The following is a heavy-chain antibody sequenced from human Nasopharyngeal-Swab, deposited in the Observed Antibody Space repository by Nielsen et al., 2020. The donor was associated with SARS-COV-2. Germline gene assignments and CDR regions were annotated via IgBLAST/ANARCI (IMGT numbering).Heavy chain of an antibody. Sequence: SETLSLTCTVSGGSISSSSYYWGWIRQPPGKGLEWIGSIYYSGSTYYNPSLKSRVTISVDTSKNQFSLKLSSVTAADTAVYYCARGGYSYGFDYWCQGTLVTVSS. CDR2: IYYSGST. CDR1: GGSISSSSYY. CDR3: ARGGYSYGFDY. V-gene: IGHV4-39*01. D-gene: IGHD5-18*01. J-gene: IGHJ4*02.